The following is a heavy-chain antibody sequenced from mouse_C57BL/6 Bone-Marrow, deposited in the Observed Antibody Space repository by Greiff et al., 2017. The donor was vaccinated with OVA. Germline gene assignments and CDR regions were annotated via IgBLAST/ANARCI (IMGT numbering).Heavy chain of an antibody. CDR2: IDPANGNT. J-gene: IGHJ2*01. CDR1: GFNIKNTY. D-gene: IGHD1-1*01. CDR3: ATYYYGSSLLNY. Sequence: VHVKQSVAELVRPGASVKLSCTASGFNIKNTYMHWVKQRPEQGLEWIGRIDPANGNTKYAPKFQGKATITADTSSNTAYLQLSSLTSEDTAIYYCATYYYGSSLLNYWGQGTTLTVSS. V-gene: IGHV14-3*01.